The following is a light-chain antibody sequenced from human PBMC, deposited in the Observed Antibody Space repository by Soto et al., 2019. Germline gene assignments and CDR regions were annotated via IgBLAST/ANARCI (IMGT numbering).Light chain of an antibody. V-gene: IGLV2-23*02. CDR1: SSNVGSYKL. J-gene: IGLJ1*01. CDR2: EVN. Sequence: QCALTQPASVSGSPGQSITISCTGTSSNVGSYKLVSWYQQDPGKAPKLMIFEVNKRPSGVSNRFSGSKSGNTASLTISGLKVEDEADYYCCSSGGSPTYVFGTGTKLTVL. CDR3: CSSGGSPTYV.